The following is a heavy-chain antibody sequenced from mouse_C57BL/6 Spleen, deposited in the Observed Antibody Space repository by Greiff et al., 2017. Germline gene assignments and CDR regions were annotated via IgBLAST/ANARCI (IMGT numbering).Heavy chain of an antibody. J-gene: IGHJ3*01. Sequence: QVQLQQSGAELVKPGASVKMSCKASGYTFTTYPIEWMKQNHGKSLEWIGNFHPYNDDTKYNEKFKGKATLTVEKSSSTVYLELSRLTSSSSAVYYCARKDYGSSYGFADWGQGTLVTVSS. D-gene: IGHD1-1*01. V-gene: IGHV1-47*01. CDR2: FHPYNDDT. CDR3: ARKDYGSSYGFAD. CDR1: GYTFTTYP.